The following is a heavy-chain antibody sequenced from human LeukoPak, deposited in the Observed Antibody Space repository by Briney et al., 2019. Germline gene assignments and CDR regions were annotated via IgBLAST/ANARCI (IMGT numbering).Heavy chain of an antibody. CDR3: ARLGAASSRDFDY. CDR2: IIPIFGTA. J-gene: IGHJ4*02. CDR1: GGTFSSYA. Sequence: SVKVSCKASGGTFSSYAISWVRQAPGQGLEWMGGIIPIFGTANYAQKFQGRVTITADESTSTAYMELSSLRSEDTAVYYCARLGAASSRDFDYWGQGTLVTVSS. V-gene: IGHV1-69*13. D-gene: IGHD6-13*01.